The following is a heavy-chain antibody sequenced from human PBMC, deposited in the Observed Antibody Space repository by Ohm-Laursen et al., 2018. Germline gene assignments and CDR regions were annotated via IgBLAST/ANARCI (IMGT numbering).Heavy chain of an antibody. J-gene: IGHJ6*02. CDR1: GFTFSNYW. V-gene: IGHV3-74*01. CDR2: INSDGSTT. D-gene: IGHD3-10*01. Sequence: SLRLSCSASGFTFSNYWIHWVRQAPGKGLVWVSRINSDGSTTSYADSVRGRFTISRDNAKNSLYLQMNSLRAEDTAVYYCARTFRDYYYYGMDVWGQGTTVTVSS. CDR3: ARTFRDYYYYGMDV.